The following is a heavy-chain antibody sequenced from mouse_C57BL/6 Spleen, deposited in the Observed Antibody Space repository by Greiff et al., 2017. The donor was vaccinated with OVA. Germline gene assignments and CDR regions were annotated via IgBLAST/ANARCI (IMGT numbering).Heavy chain of an antibody. Sequence: EVQLQQSGPVLVKPGASVKLSCKASGYTFTDYYMNWVKQSHGKSLEWIGDINPYNGGTSYNQKFKGKATLTVDKSSSTAYMELNSLTSEDSAVYYCARSTTFDDWGQGTTLTVSS. CDR2: INPYNGGT. D-gene: IGHD2-13*01. CDR1: GYTFTDYY. CDR3: ARSTTFDD. J-gene: IGHJ2*01. V-gene: IGHV1-19*01.